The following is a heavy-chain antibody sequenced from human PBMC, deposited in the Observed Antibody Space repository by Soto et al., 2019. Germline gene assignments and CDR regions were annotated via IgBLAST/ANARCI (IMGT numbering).Heavy chain of an antibody. CDR3: ERRSGRKFDY. CDR2: IYSIGST. J-gene: IGHJ4*02. D-gene: IGHD2-15*01. V-gene: IGHV4-4*08. Sequence: SETLSLACTVSGGSISGYYWSWLRQPPGKGLEWIGYIYSIGSTNYNPSLMSRVTISIDTSQDQFSLKLSSVTASDTAGYYCERRSGRKFDYWGQGTLVTVSS. CDR1: GGSISGYY.